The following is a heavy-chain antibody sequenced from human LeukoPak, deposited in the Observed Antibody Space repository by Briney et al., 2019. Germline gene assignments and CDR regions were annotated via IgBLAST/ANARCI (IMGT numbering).Heavy chain of an antibody. D-gene: IGHD5-24*01. CDR1: GFTFSDYY. J-gene: IGHJ4*02. CDR2: ISSSGSTI. V-gene: IGHV3-11*01. Sequence: GGSLRLSCAASGFTFSDYYMSWIRQAPGKGLEWVSYISSSGSTIYYADSVKGRFTISRDNAKNSLYLQMNSLRAEDTAVYYCARDLGEMATTPFDCWGQGTLVTVSS. CDR3: ARDLGEMATTPFDC.